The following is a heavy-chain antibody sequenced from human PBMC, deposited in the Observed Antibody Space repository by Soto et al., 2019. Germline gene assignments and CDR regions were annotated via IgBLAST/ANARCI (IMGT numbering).Heavy chain of an antibody. J-gene: IGHJ3*02. CDR2: ISGSGGNT. V-gene: IGHV3-23*01. CDR1: GFTFSIYA. Sequence: EVQLLESGGGLVQPGGSLRLSCAASGFTFSIYAMSFVRQTPGKGLEWVSGISGSGGNTYYAESVKGRFTISRDNSRNTVYLQMNSLRVDDTAVYYCAKDAYFSVWFLDAFAIWGQGTMVTVSS. D-gene: IGHD6-19*01. CDR3: AKDAYFSVWFLDAFAI.